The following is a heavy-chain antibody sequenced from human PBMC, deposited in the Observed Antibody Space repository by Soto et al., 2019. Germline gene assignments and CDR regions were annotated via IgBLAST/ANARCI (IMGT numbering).Heavy chain of an antibody. V-gene: IGHV3-74*01. J-gene: IGHJ4*02. CDR1: GINFSGFW. CDR3: ATVFEH. Sequence: VPLVESGGGSVQPRGSLRLSCVASGINFSGFWMHWVRQVPGKGLEWVARVDSAGSGTSYADFVKGRFTVSRDNAKNTVSLQMDSLRVEDTAVYYCATVFEHWGQGIPVTVSS. CDR2: VDSAGSGT.